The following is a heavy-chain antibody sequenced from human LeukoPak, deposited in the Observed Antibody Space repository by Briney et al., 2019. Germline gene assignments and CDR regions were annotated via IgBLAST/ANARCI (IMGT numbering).Heavy chain of an antibody. J-gene: IGHJ3*02. CDR2: TSSNGGNT. CDR3: ARDRTGGDAFDI. CDR1: GFTFSNYA. D-gene: IGHD1-1*01. Sequence: GGSLRLSCSASGFTFSNYAMHWVRQAPGKGLEYVSGTSSNGGNTYYADSVKGRFTISRDNSKNTLYLQMNSLRAEDTAVYYCARDRTGGDAFDIWGQGTMVTVSS. V-gene: IGHV3-64*04.